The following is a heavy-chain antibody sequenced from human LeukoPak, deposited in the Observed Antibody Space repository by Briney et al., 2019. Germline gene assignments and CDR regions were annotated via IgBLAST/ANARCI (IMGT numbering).Heavy chain of an antibody. CDR1: GFTLSSYS. Sequence: GGSLRLSCAASGFTLSSYSMNWVRQAPGKGLEWVSSISSSSSYIYYADSVKGRFTISRDNAKNSLYLQMNSLRAEDTDVYYCAREDSRGYYFDYWGQGTLGTVSS. J-gene: IGHJ4*02. D-gene: IGHD3-22*01. CDR2: ISSSSSYI. V-gene: IGHV3-21*01. CDR3: AREDSRGYYFDY.